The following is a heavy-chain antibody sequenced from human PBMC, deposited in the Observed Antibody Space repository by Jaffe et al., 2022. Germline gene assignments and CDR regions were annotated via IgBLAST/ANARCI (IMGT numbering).Heavy chain of an antibody. V-gene: IGHV4-59*01. J-gene: IGHJ4*02. Sequence: QVQLQESGPGLVKPSETLSLTCNVSGGSISYYYWTWIRQPPGKGLEWIGYISHTGSTNYNSSLKSRLTISVDTSKNQFSLKLSSVTAADTAVYYCAREGSLSFDYWGQGTLVTVSS. CDR1: GGSISYYY. CDR2: ISHTGST. CDR3: AREGSLSFDY.